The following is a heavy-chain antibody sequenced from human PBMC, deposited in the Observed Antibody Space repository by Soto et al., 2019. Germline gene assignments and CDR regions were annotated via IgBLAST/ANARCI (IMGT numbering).Heavy chain of an antibody. J-gene: IGHJ4*02. V-gene: IGHV1-69*05. D-gene: IGHD2-2*01. Sequence: SVKVSCKASRGTFSSYAISWVRQAPGQGLEWMGGIIPIFGTANHAQKFQGRVTITTDESTSRAYMELRSLRFEETALYHCARGSGSSTSCPPGYGRQGTLVTVAS. CDR1: RGTFSSYA. CDR3: ARGSGSSTSCPPGY. CDR2: IIPIFGTA.